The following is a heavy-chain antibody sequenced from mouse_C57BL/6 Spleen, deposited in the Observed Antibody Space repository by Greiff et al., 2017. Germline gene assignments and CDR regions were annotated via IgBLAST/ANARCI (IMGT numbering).Heavy chain of an antibody. CDR3: ARRGGNIPWFAY. V-gene: IGHV1-53*01. J-gene: IGHJ3*01. CDR2: INPSNGGT. D-gene: IGHD2-1*01. Sequence: QVQLQQPGTELVQPGASVKLSCKSSGYTFPSHWMPWVHPSPGQGLEWVANINPSNGGTNYTEKIKSKATLSVDKSSSTAYMQLSSLTSEDSAVYYCARRGGNIPWFAYWGQGTLVTVSA. CDR1: GYTFPSHW.